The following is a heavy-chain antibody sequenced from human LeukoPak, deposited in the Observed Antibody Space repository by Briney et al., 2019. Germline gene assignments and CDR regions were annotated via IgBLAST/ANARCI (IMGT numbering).Heavy chain of an antibody. Sequence: GASVKVSCRASGYTFIGQYLYWARQTPGQGLEWMGWINPKTGDTDSAQNFQGRVTMTRDTSVNTVYMELSRLTSDDTAVYYCARGYYGIDLWGQGTTVTVSS. CDR1: GYTFIGQY. CDR3: ARGYYGIDL. J-gene: IGHJ6*02. V-gene: IGHV1-2*02. CDR2: INPKTGDT.